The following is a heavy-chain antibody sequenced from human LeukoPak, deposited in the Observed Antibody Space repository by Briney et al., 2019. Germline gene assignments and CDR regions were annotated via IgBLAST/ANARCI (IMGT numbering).Heavy chain of an antibody. D-gene: IGHD2-2*01. CDR3: AKGRYQLLSLYFFDY. CDR1: GFTFTSYA. V-gene: IGHV3-23*01. J-gene: IGHJ4*02. CDR2: ISGSGGST. Sequence: GGSLRLSCAASGFTFTSYAMSWVRQAPGKGLEWVSAISGSGGSTYYADSVKGRFTISRDNSKNTLYLQMNSLRAEDTAVFYCAKGRYQLLSLYFFDYWGQGTLVTVSS.